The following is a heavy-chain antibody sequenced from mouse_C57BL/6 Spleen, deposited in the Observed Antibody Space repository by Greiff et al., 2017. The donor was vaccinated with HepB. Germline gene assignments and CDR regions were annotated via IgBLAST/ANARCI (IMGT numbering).Heavy chain of an antibody. CDR1: GYAFSSSW. D-gene: IGHD3-2*02. J-gene: IGHJ2*01. CDR2: IYPGDGDT. CDR3: AIDSSGYVDY. V-gene: IGHV1-82*01. Sequence: QVQLQQSGPELVKPGASVKISCKASGYAFSSSWMNWVKQRPGKGLEWIGRIYPGDGDTNYNGKFKGKATLTADKSSSTAYMQLSSLTSEDSAVYFCAIDSSGYVDYWGQGTTLTVSS.